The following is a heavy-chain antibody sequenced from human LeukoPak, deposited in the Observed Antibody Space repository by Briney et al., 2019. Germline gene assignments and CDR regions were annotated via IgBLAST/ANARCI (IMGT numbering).Heavy chain of an antibody. D-gene: IGHD3-22*01. V-gene: IGHV3-53*01. Sequence: GGSLRLSCAASGLTVSTNYMTWVRQAPGKGLEWVSIIHSDGSTYYADSVKGRFTISRDNYKNTLYLQMNSLRGEDTAMYYCARHLDYFDSSGSHRRRNYFDYWGQGTLVTVCS. CDR3: ARHLDYFDSSGSHRRRNYFDY. J-gene: IGHJ4*02. CDR2: IHSDGST. CDR1: GLTVSTNY.